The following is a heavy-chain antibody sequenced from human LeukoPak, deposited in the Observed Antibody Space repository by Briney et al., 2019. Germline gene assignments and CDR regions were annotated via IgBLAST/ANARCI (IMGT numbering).Heavy chain of an antibody. V-gene: IGHV3-7*01. CDR3: ARDGIVVVPAAWPYYYYMDV. Sequence: GGSLRLSCAAPGFTFSSYWMSWVRQAPGKGLEWVANIKQDGSEKYYVDSVKGRFTISRDNAKNSLYLQMNSLRAEDTAVYYCARDGIVVVPAAWPYYYYMDVWGKGTTVTVSS. J-gene: IGHJ6*03. CDR2: IKQDGSEK. D-gene: IGHD2-2*01. CDR1: GFTFSSYW.